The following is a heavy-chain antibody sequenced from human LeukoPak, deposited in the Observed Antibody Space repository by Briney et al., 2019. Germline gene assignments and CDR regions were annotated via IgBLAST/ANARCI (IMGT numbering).Heavy chain of an antibody. J-gene: IGHJ4*02. CDR1: GFTFSSYA. D-gene: IGHD6-13*01. CDR3: ARDTQPIAAAGTFQY. CDR2: ISYDGSNK. Sequence: GGPLRLSCAAYGFTFSSYAMHWVRQAPGKGLEWVAVISYDGSNKYYADSVKGRFTISRDNSKNTLYLQMNSLRAEDTAVYYCARDTQPIAAAGTFQYWGQGTLVTVSS. V-gene: IGHV3-30-3*01.